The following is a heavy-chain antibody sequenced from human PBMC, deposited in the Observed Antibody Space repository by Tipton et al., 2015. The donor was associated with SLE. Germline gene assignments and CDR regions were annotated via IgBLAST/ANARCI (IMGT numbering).Heavy chain of an antibody. Sequence: TLSLTCNVSGVSISTYYWSWFRQPPGKGLEWIGYIYPTGSTYYNPSLKSRVTISVDTSKNQFSLNLNSVTAADTAVYYCAREGWRVDFHAFDIWGQGTMVTVSS. CDR2: IYPTGST. CDR1: GVSISTYY. J-gene: IGHJ3*02. V-gene: IGHV4-4*08. CDR3: AREGWRVDFHAFDI. D-gene: IGHD3/OR15-3a*01.